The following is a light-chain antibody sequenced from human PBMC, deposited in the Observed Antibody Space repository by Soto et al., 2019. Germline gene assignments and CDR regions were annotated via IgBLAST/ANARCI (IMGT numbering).Light chain of an antibody. CDR2: LGS. CDR3: AQGLQTPLT. J-gene: IGKJ4*01. V-gene: IGKV2-28*01. Sequence: DVVMTQSPLSLPVTPGEPASISCRSSRSLLSSNGYNYLNWYLQKPGQSPQLLIYLGSNRASGVPDRFSGSGSGTDFTLNIRRVEAEDVGVYYCAQGLQTPLTFAGGTKVDI. CDR1: RSLLSSNGYNY.